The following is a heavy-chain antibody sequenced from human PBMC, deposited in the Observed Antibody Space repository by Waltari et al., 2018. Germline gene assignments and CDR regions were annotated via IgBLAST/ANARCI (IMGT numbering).Heavy chain of an antibody. CDR1: GFTFSSYW. D-gene: IGHD2-8*01. V-gene: IGHV3-7*01. Sequence: EVQLVESGGGLVQPGGSLRLSCAASGFTFSSYWMSWVREAPGKGLEWVANIKQDGSEKYYVDSVKGRFTISRDNAKNSLYLQMNSLRAEDTAVYYCARGILMVYAYFDYWGQGTLVTVSS. CDR2: IKQDGSEK. CDR3: ARGILMVYAYFDY. J-gene: IGHJ4*02.